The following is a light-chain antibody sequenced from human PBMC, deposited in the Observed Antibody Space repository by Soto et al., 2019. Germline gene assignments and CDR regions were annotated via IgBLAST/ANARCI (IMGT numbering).Light chain of an antibody. J-gene: IGKJ5*01. CDR3: QQSYSTPTIT. CDR1: QSISDY. V-gene: IGKV1-39*01. CDR2: ASS. Sequence: DIQMTQSPSSLSASVGDRVTITCRANQSISDYLNWYRQKPGKAPKFLIYASSSLQSGVPSRFRGSGSGTLFTLTISSLQPEDFATYYCQQSYSTPTITFGHGTRLEIK.